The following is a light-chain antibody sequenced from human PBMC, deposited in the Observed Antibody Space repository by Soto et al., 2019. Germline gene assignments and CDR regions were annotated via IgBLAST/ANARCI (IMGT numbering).Light chain of an antibody. J-gene: IGKJ5*01. CDR2: EIS. V-gene: IGKV2-24*01. CDR3: MKATETVIT. CDR1: QSLAHSDGNTY. Sequence: DILMPQTPLSSPVTLGQPASISCTSSQSLAHSDGNTYLNWLHQRPGQPPRLLIYEISKRFSGVPDRFSGSGAGTDFTLKISRVEAEDVGVYYCMKATETVITFDQATRLEIK.